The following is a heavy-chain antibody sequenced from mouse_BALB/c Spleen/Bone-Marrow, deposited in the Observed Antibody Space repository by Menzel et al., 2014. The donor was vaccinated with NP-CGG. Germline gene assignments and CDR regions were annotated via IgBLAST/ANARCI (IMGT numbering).Heavy chain of an antibody. V-gene: IGHV2-5-1*01. CDR1: GFSLTNYG. Sequence: QVQLKQSGPSLVQPSQSLSITCTVSGFSLTNYGIYWVRPSPGKGLEWLGVIWRGGTTDYNAAFMSRLSITKDNSKSQVFFKMNSLQADDTAIYYCAKGHYGSSPFAYWGQGTLVTVSA. J-gene: IGHJ3*01. CDR3: AKGHYGSSPFAY. CDR2: IWRGGTT. D-gene: IGHD1-1*01.